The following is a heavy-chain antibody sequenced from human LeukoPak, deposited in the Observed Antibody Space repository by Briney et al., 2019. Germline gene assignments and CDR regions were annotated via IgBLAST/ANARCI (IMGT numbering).Heavy chain of an antibody. Sequence: GASVKVSCKASDDSFVTYTITWVRQAPGQGFEWLGWITADNGATDYGQKFQDRVTMTADTSTNTAYMELRNLRSDDTAIYYCARDNGRLMSPWGQGTLVSVSS. D-gene: IGHD3-16*01. J-gene: IGHJ1*01. V-gene: IGHV1-18*01. CDR2: ITADNGAT. CDR1: DDSFVTYT. CDR3: ARDNGRLMSP.